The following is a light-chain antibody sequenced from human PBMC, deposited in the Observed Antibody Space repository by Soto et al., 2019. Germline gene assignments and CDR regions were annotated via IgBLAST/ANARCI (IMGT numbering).Light chain of an antibody. V-gene: IGKV3-15*01. J-gene: IGKJ2*01. CDR2: GAS. CDR1: QSVSSN. Sequence: EIVMTQSPATLSVSPGERATLSCRASQSVSSNLAWYQQTPGQAPMLLIYGASTRATGIPARLSGSGSGTEFTLTISRLQSEDFAVYYCQQHDKWPFTFGQGTKL. CDR3: QQHDKWPFT.